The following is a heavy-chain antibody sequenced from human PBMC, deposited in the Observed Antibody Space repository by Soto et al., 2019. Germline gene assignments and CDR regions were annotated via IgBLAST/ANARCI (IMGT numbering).Heavy chain of an antibody. J-gene: IGHJ4*02. V-gene: IGHV1-18*01. Sequence: QVQLVQSGAEVKKPGASVKVSCKASGYTFPSIGISWVRQAPGQGREWMGWISPYNRNTYYAQRLQGRVTLTTDTSTSTAYMELRSLRSDDTAVYYCARDLDGSGNYYTDYWGQGTLVTVSS. D-gene: IGHD3-10*01. CDR3: ARDLDGSGNYYTDY. CDR1: GYTFPSIG. CDR2: ISPYNRNT.